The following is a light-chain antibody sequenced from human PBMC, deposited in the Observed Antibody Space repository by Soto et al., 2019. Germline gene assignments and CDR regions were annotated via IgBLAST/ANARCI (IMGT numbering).Light chain of an antibody. CDR1: QSVSSSY. J-gene: IGKJ1*01. V-gene: IGKV3-20*01. CDR3: QQYGSSSWS. Sequence: EIVLTQSPCALFLSPGERATLSCRASQSVSSSYLAWYQQKPGQAPRLLIYGASSRATGIPDRFSGSGSGTDFTLTISRLEPEDFAVYYCQQYGSSSWSFGQGTKV. CDR2: GAS.